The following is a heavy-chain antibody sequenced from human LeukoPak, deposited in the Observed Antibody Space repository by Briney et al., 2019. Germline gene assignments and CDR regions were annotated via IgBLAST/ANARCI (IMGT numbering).Heavy chain of an antibody. V-gene: IGHV4-61*02. D-gene: IGHD1-14*01. CDR3: ARNQGIQYYYYYYYMDV. CDR2: IYTSGST. Sequence: SETLSLTCTVSGGSISSGSYYWSWIRQPAGKGLEWIGRIYTSGSTNYNPTLKSRVTISVDTSKNQFSLKLSSVTAADTAVYYCARNQGIQYYYYYYYMDVWGKGTAVTISS. CDR1: GGSISSGSYY. J-gene: IGHJ6*03.